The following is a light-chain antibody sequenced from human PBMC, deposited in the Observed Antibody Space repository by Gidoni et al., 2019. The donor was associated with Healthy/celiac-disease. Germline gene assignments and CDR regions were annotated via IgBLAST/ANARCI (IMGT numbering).Light chain of an antibody. CDR1: QSVLYSSNNKNY. J-gene: IGKJ1*01. CDR3: QQYYSTPPWT. CDR2: WAS. Sequence: DIVMTQSPDSLAVSLGERATINCKSSQSVLYSSNNKNYLAGYQQKQGQPPKRLIYWASTRESGVPDRFSGSGSGTDFTLTISSLQAEDVAVYYCQQYYSTPPWTFGQGTKVEIK. V-gene: IGKV4-1*01.